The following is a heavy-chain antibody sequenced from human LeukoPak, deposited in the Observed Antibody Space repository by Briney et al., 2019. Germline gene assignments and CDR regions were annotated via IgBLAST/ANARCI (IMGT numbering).Heavy chain of an antibody. Sequence: PGGSLRLSCPAYGFTFANYWMTWVRQAPGKGLEWVANIKQDGTEKFYVDSVKGRFTISRDNVKNSLYLQMNSLRVEDTAIYYCARDVFPFGTSFDYWGQGALVTVSS. CDR2: IKQDGTEK. CDR1: GFTFANYW. CDR3: ARDVFPFGTSFDY. V-gene: IGHV3-7*01. J-gene: IGHJ4*02. D-gene: IGHD3-10*01.